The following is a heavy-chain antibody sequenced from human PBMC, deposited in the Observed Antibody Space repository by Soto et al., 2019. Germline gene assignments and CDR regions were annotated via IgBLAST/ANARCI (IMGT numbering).Heavy chain of an antibody. CDR2: IDPSDSYT. CDR1: GYSFTSYW. J-gene: IGHJ6*02. V-gene: IGHV5-10-1*01. D-gene: IGHD6-13*01. Sequence: GESLKISCKGSGYSFTSYWIGWVRQMPGKGLEWMGRIDPSDSYTNYSPSFQGHVTISADKSISTAYLQWSSLKASDTAMYYCAKAGTGIDYYYYGMDVWGQGTTVTVSS. CDR3: AKAGTGIDYYYYGMDV.